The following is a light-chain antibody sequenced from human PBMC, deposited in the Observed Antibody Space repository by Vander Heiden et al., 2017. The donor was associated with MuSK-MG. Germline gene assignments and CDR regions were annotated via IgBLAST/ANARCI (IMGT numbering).Light chain of an antibody. Sequence: DIQLTQSPPTLSASVGDSVTITCRARQSIRSWLAWYQQKPGKATKLLIYDTSTLIYGVPSRCSGSGAGTEDTRTISSLKTDDGATDYCKQYNSNARHTFGQGTKLEMK. CDR2: DTS. V-gene: IGKV1-5*01. CDR1: QSIRSW. J-gene: IGKJ2*01. CDR3: KQYNSNARHT.